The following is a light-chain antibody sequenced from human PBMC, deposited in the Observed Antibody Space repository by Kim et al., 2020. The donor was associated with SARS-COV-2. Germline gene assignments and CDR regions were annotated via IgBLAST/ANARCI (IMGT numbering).Light chain of an antibody. Sequence: VSPGQTASITCSGDKLGDKYACWYQQKPGQSPVLFIYQDNKRPSGIPERFSGSNSGNTATLTISGTQAMDEADYYCQAWDSSTGVVFGGGTQLTVL. CDR2: QDN. J-gene: IGLJ2*01. V-gene: IGLV3-1*01. CDR1: KLGDKY. CDR3: QAWDSSTGVV.